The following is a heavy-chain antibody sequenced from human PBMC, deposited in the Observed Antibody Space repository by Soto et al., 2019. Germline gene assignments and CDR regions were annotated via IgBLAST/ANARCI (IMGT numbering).Heavy chain of an antibody. CDR3: ARDPYYYYVWGSYRHYHLAY. J-gene: IGHJ4*02. D-gene: IGHD3-16*02. CDR1: GFTFSSYW. V-gene: IGHV3-7*05. Sequence: GGSLRLSCAASGFTFSSYWMSWVRQAPGKGLEWVANIKQDGSEKYYVDSVKGRFTISRDNANNSLYLQMNSLRAEDTAVYYCARDPYYYYVWGSYRHYHLAYCRQGTLVIVSS. CDR2: IKQDGSEK.